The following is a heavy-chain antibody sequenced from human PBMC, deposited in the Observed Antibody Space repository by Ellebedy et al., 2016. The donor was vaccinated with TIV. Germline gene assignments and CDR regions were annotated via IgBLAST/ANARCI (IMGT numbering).Heavy chain of an antibody. Sequence: PGGSLRLSCAASGFIFSGYSMHWVRQAPGKGLEWVAIVRWVGSYKNYADSVKGRFTVSRDDSRNTVFLQMNSLRPEDTALYYCARDNRVEKNLDYWGQGTLVTVSS. V-gene: IGHV3-30*02. J-gene: IGHJ4*02. CDR2: VRWVGSYK. CDR3: ARDNRVEKNLDY. CDR1: GFIFSGYS. D-gene: IGHD1-1*01.